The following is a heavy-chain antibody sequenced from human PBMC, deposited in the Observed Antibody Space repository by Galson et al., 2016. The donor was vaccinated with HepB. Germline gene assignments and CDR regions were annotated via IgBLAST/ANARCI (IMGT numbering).Heavy chain of an antibody. D-gene: IGHD3-10*01. Sequence: SLRLSCAVSGFTVSISYMAWVRQAPGKGLEWVSTTYSGGSTYCADSVKGRFTISRHNSKKTLYLQMNSLRPDDTAVYYCSSQWFGEISDYFDYWGQGTLVTVSS. CDR1: GFTVSISY. J-gene: IGHJ4*02. V-gene: IGHV3-53*04. CDR3: SSQWFGEISDYFDY. CDR2: TYSGGST.